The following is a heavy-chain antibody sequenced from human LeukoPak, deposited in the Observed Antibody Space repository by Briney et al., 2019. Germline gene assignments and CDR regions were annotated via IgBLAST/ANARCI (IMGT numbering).Heavy chain of an antibody. CDR2: INLDGSDR. Sequence: GGSLSLSCAASGFTFGGYSMTWVRQAPGKGLEWVANINLDGSDRFYVGFVKGRFTISRDNADNSLYLQMNSVRAEDTAVYYCGRVIAGAIDYWGQGTLVTVSS. CDR3: GRVIAGAIDY. V-gene: IGHV3-7*01. D-gene: IGHD6-13*01. CDR1: GFTFGGYS. J-gene: IGHJ4*02.